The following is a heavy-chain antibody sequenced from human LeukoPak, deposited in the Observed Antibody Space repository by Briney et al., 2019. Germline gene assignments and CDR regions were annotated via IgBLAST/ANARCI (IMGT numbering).Heavy chain of an antibody. CDR2: ISSSSSTI. CDR3: ARVAPPTMVRGVISPNYGMDV. CDR1: GFTFSSYS. D-gene: IGHD3-10*01. V-gene: IGHV3-48*04. Sequence: QPGGSLRLSCAASGFTFSSYSMNWVRQAPGKGLEWVSYISSSSSTIYYADSVKGRFTISRDNAKNSLYLQMNSLRAEDTAVYYCARVAPPTMVRGVISPNYGMDVWGQGTTVTVSS. J-gene: IGHJ6*02.